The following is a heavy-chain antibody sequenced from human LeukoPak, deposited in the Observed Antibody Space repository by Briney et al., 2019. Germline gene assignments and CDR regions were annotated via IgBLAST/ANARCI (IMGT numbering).Heavy chain of an antibody. CDR2: IDPNSGDT. D-gene: IGHD6-13*01. CDR1: GYTFAAHY. V-gene: IGHV1-2*02. J-gene: IGHJ4*02. Sequence: GASVKVSCKASGYTFAAHYIHWVRHAPGQGLEWMGWIDPNSGDTLYAQNFQGRVTMTSDTSVNTVYMDLSGLRSDDTAVYFCTRGHGKSRQYLVDFDYWGQGTLVTASS. CDR3: TRGHGKSRQYLVDFDY.